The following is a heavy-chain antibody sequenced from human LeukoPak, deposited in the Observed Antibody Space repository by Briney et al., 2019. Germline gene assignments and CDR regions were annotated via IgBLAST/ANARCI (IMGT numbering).Heavy chain of an antibody. V-gene: IGHV3-21*01. CDR3: ARMGTPADAFDI. CDR1: GFTFSSYS. CDR2: ISGSSSYI. Sequence: GGSLRLSCAASGFTFSSYSMNWVRQAPGKGLEWVSSISGSSSYIYYADSVKGRFTISRDNAKNSLYLQMNSLRAEDTAVYYCARMGTPADAFDIWGQGTMVTVSS. J-gene: IGHJ3*02.